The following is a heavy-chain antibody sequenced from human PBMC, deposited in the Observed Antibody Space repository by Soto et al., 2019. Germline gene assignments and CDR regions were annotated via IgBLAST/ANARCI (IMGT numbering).Heavy chain of an antibody. CDR2: SRSKANSYAT. CDR1: GFTFSGSA. CDR3: TRRSVVTPEVDY. V-gene: IGHV3-73*01. J-gene: IGHJ4*02. Sequence: GGSLRLSCAASGFTFSGSAMHWVRQASGKGLEWVGRSRSKANSYATAYAASVKGRFTISRDDSKNTAYLQMNSLKTEDTAVYYCTRRSVVTPEVDYWGQGTLVTVSS. D-gene: IGHD2-21*02.